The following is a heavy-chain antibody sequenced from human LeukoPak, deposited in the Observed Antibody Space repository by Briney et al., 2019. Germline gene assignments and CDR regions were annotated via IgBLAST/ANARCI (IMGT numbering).Heavy chain of an antibody. CDR1: GYTFTSHG. V-gene: IGHV1-2*02. CDR2: INPNSGGT. D-gene: IGHD1-26*01. CDR3: ARDLVVGATVYYYYMDV. Sequence: ASVKVSCKASGYTFTSHGISWVRQAPGQGLEWMGWINPNSGGTNYAQKFQGRVTMTRDTSISTAYMELSGLRSDDTAVYYCARDLVVGATVYYYYMDVWGKGTTVTISS. J-gene: IGHJ6*03.